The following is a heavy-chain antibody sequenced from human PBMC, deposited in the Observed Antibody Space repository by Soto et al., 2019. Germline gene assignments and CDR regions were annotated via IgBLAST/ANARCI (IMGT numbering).Heavy chain of an antibody. CDR1: GFTLRSYG. Sequence: VQVVESGGGVVQPGRSLRLSCAASGFTLRSYGMHWVRQAPGKGLEWVAAISYDGSNKYYADSVKGRFTISRDIPQNTLYLQMNSLRAEDTAVYYCAKGGSWSGHNWGQGTLVTVSS. CDR3: AKGGSWSGHN. D-gene: IGHD3-3*01. J-gene: IGHJ4*02. CDR2: ISYDGSNK. V-gene: IGHV3-30*18.